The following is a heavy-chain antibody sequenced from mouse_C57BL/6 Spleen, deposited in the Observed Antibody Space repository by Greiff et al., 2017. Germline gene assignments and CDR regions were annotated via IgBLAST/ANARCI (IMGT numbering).Heavy chain of an antibody. CDR1: GFTFSSYA. D-gene: IGHD2-5*01. CDR2: ISDGGSYT. Sequence: DVHLVESGGGLVKPGGSLKLSCAASGFTFSSYAMSWVRQTPEKRLEWVATISDGGSYTYYPDNVKGRFTISRDNAKNNLYLQMSHLKSEDTAMYYCARDQGDSNYYAMDYWGQGTSVTVSS. V-gene: IGHV5-4*01. J-gene: IGHJ4*01. CDR3: ARDQGDSNYYAMDY.